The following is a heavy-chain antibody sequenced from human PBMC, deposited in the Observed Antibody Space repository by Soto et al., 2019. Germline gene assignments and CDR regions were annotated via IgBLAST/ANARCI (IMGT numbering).Heavy chain of an antibody. V-gene: IGHV1-18*04. D-gene: IGHD3-22*01. J-gene: IGHJ4*02. Sequence: ASVKVSCKASGYTFTSYGISCVRQAPGQGLEWMGWISAYNGNTNYAQKLQGRVTMTTDTSTSTAYMELRSLRSDDTAVYYCAVTYYYDSSGYSPSYYFDYWGQGTLVTVSS. CDR3: AVTYYYDSSGYSPSYYFDY. CDR1: GYTFTSYG. CDR2: ISAYNGNT.